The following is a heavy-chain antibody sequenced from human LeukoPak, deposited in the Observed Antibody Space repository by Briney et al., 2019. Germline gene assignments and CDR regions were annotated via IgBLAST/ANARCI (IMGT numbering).Heavy chain of an antibody. V-gene: IGHV3-7*03. CDR2: IRQDGSEK. Sequence: GGSLRLSCAASGFTFSSYWMSWVRQAPGKGLEWVANIRQDGSEKYYVDSAKGRFTISRDNAKNSLYLQMNSLRAEDTAVHYCARARIQVWSNDYWGQGTPVTVSS. D-gene: IGHD5-18*01. CDR3: ARARIQVWSNDY. CDR1: GFTFSSYW. J-gene: IGHJ4*02.